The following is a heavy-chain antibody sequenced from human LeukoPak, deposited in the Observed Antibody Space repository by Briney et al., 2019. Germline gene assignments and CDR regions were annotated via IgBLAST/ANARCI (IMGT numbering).Heavy chain of an antibody. CDR2: IYGDGSVT. J-gene: IGHJ4*02. Sequence: GGSLRLSCAASGFTFSSFWMHWVRQAPGKGLVWVALIYGDGSVTRYADSVKGRSTISRDNAKNTVYLQMNSLRVEDTAVYYCARVYETNAYLYWGQGSLVTVSS. CDR3: ARVYETNAYLY. V-gene: IGHV3-74*01. D-gene: IGHD3-22*01. CDR1: GFTFSSFW.